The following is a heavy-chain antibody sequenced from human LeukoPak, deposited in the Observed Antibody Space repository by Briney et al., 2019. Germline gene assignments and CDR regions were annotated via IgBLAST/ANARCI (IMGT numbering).Heavy chain of an antibody. V-gene: IGHV3-23*01. Sequence: GGSLRLSCAASGFTFSSYAMSWVRQAPGKGLEWVSAISGSGGSTYYADSVKGRFTISRDNSKNTLYLQMNSVRAEDTAVYYCAKASVGTTGGTFDYWGQGTLVTVSS. J-gene: IGHJ4*02. CDR1: GFTFSSYA. CDR3: AKASVGTTGGTFDY. CDR2: ISGSGGST. D-gene: IGHD1-26*01.